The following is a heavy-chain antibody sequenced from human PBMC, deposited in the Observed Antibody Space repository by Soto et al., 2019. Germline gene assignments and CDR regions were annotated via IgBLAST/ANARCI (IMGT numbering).Heavy chain of an antibody. Sequence: QAQLVQSGAEVRKPGASVKVSCKASGYTFTSYDVNWVRQATGQGLEWMGWMNPNSGNTGYAQKFQGRVTMTRNSSISTAYMELSSLTSEDTAVYYCARGILWSGDLYYYGMDVWGQGTTVTVSS. J-gene: IGHJ6*02. CDR1: GYTFTSYD. CDR3: ARGILWSGDLYYYGMDV. V-gene: IGHV1-8*01. CDR2: MNPNSGNT. D-gene: IGHD3-3*01.